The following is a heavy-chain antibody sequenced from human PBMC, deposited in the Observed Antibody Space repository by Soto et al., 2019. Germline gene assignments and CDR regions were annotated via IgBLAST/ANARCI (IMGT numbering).Heavy chain of an antibody. CDR1: ASFGTYY. V-gene: IGHV4-59*12. J-gene: IGHJ4*02. Sequence: SEPLSVTCVGASFGTYYWSWIRQPKGKRLEWVGYIFSSEHFKYNPSLKNRLTISVDPSKNTLYPQMNSLRAEDMVVYYCGKRASVSYSAYWSQGSLVTVSS. CDR2: IFSSEHF. CDR3: GKRASVSYSAY.